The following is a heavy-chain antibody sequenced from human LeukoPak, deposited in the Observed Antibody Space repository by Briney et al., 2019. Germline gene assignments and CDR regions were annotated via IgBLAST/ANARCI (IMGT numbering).Heavy chain of an antibody. J-gene: IGHJ4*02. D-gene: IGHD3-16*02. CDR3: ARHRRVSNFDY. V-gene: IGHV5-10-1*01. Sequence: GESLRISCKGSGYSFTSYWITWVRQMPGKGLEWMGGVDPGDSYIKYSPSFQGHVTLSADKSISTAYLHWSSLKASDTAMYYCARHRRVSNFDYWGQGTLVTVSS. CDR2: VDPGDSYI. CDR1: GYSFTSYW.